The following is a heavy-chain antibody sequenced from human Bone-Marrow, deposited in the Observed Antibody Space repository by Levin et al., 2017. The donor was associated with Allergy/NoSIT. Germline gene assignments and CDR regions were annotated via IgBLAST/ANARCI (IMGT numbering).Heavy chain of an antibody. CDR1: GDSISSGGSS. V-gene: IGHV4-30-2*01. D-gene: IGHD2-8*01. CDR2: IFQSGST. CDR3: ARGVFLSD. J-gene: IGHJ4*02. Sequence: SETLSLTCAVSGDSISSGGSSWSWIRQPPGKALQWIGYIFQSGSTYYNPSLKSRVTISIDRSKNQFSLNLTSVTAADTAVYFCARGVFLSDWGQGTLVTVSS.